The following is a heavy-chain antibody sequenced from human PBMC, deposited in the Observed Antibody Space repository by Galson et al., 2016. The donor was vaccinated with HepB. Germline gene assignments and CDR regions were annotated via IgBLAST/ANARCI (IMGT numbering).Heavy chain of an antibody. CDR3: ARGHYEV. Sequence: SLRLSRAASGFTFGDSYMSWIRQAPGKGLEWISCITGSGTVLFYADSVKGRFTISRDNARNSLYLHLNSLRAEDTAVYYCARGHYEVWGQGTLVTVSS. D-gene: IGHD3-3*01. J-gene: IGHJ4*02. V-gene: IGHV3-11*01. CDR1: GFTFGDSY. CDR2: ITGSGTVL.